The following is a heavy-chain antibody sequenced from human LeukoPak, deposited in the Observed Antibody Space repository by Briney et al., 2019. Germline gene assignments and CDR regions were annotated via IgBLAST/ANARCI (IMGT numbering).Heavy chain of an antibody. CDR1: GGTFSSYA. V-gene: IGHV1-69*13. CDR2: IIPIFGTA. J-gene: IGHJ4*02. Sequence: SVKVSCKASGGTFSSYATSWVRQAPGQGLEWMGGIIPIFGTANYAQKFQGRVTITADESTSTAYMELSSLRSEDTAVYYCATRGYSGYGDFDYWGQGTLVTVSS. CDR3: ATRGYSGYGDFDY. D-gene: IGHD5-12*01.